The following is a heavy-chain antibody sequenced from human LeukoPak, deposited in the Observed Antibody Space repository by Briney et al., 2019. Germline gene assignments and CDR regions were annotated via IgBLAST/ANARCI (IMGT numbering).Heavy chain of an antibody. J-gene: IGHJ4*02. CDR2: ISYDGSNK. Sequence: GGSLRLSCAASGFTFSSYGMHWVRQAPGKGLEWVAVISYDGSNKYYADSVKGRFTISRDNSKNTLYLQMNSLRAEDTAVYYCARPGVAYRGGDDYWGQGTLVTVSS. D-gene: IGHD3-3*01. CDR3: ARPGVAYRGGDDY. CDR1: GFTFSSYG. V-gene: IGHV3-30*03.